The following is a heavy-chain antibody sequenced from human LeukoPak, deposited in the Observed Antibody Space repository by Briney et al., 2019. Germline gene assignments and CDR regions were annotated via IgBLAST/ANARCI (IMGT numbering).Heavy chain of an antibody. CDR2: IKQDGSER. D-gene: IGHD3-22*01. Sequence: GGPLRLSCAASGFSMSVYWMSWVRQAPGKGLEWVGNIKQDGSERNYVDSVKGRFTISRDNAKKSLYLQMNSLRAEDTAVYYCARDWGAYYHFFDCWGQGTLVTVSS. CDR1: GFSMSVYW. V-gene: IGHV3-7*01. CDR3: ARDWGAYYHFFDC. J-gene: IGHJ4*02.